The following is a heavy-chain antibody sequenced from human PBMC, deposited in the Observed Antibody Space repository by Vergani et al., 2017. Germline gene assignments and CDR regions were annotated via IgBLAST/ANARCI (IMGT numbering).Heavy chain of an antibody. D-gene: IGHD1-14*01. Sequence: QVQLVESGGGVVQPGWSLRLSCAASGFTFNQYGMHWVRKAPGKGLEWVAVTWYDGNNKQYADSMKGRFTISRDNSKSTMYLQMNSLRDEDTGVYYGARDLRLLYNRFDPWGQGTLVTVSS. J-gene: IGHJ5*02. CDR2: TWYDGNNK. CDR3: ARDLRLLYNRFDP. CDR1: GFTFNQYG. V-gene: IGHV3-33*01.